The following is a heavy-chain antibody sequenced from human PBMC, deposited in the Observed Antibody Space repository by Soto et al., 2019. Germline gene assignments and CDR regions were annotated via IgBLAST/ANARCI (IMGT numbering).Heavy chain of an antibody. CDR3: ARVYSVNYLGYFAY. J-gene: IGHJ4*02. V-gene: IGHV4-34*09. Sequence: PSEARCVRWGGYGGSLSGYVWTGSRQSPGKGLQWIGQINHSGSANYNPSLKSRVTMSVDTSKRQFSLNLSSLTAADTAVYYCARVYSVNYLGYFAYSGQGALLTVS. D-gene: IGHD6-13*01. CDR2: INHSGSA. CDR1: GGSLSGYV.